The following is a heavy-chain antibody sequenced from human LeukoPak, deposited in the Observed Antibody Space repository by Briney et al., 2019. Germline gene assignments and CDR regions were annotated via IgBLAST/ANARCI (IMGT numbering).Heavy chain of an antibody. CDR1: GGTFSSYA. J-gene: IGHJ5*02. V-gene: IGHV1-69*05. CDR2: IIPIFGTA. D-gene: IGHD3-22*01. Sequence: GASVKVSCKASGGTFSSYAISWVRQAPGQGLEWMGGIIPIFGTANFAQKFQGRVTITTDESTSTAYMELSSLRSEDTAVYYCVVVVVIGYYWFDPWGQGTLVTVSS. CDR3: VVVVVIGYYWFDP.